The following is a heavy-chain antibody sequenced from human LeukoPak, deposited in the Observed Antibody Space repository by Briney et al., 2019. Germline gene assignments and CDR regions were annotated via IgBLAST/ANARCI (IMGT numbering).Heavy chain of an antibody. CDR2: IYSGGST. CDR3: AGDRRSRPKNYYYYYYMDV. D-gene: IGHD6-13*01. CDR1: GFTVSSNY. V-gene: IGHV3-53*01. Sequence: GGSLRLSCAASGFTVSSNYMSWVRQAPGKGLEWASVIYSGGSTYYADSVKGRFTISRDNSKNTLYLQMNSLRAEDTAVYYCAGDRRSRPKNYYYYYYMDVWGKGTTVTVSS. J-gene: IGHJ6*03.